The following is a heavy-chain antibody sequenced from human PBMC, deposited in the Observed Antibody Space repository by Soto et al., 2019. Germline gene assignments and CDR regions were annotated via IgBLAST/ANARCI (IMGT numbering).Heavy chain of an antibody. J-gene: IGHJ6*03. CDR2: VYYSGIT. D-gene: IGHD5-12*01. V-gene: IGHV4-39*01. CDR1: GDSVNSNNVY. CDR3: AYIVATIYYYMDV. Sequence: SETLSLTCTVSGDSVNSNNVYWGWVRQPPGRRLEFIGNVYYSGITYYNPAFESRVTISVDTSKNQFSLKLTSVTAADTAVYYCAYIVATIYYYMDVWGKGITVTVSS.